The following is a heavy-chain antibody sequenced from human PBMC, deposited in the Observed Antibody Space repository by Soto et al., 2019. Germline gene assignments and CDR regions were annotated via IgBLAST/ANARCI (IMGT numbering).Heavy chain of an antibody. D-gene: IGHD1-26*01. V-gene: IGHV4-61*01. CDR1: GASVSSGNYY. J-gene: IGHJ4*02. CDR3: ERTWHKQWEIPGKFDS. CDR2: IYSSGST. Sequence: LSLTCTVSGASVSSGNYYWNWIRQSPGKGLEWIGFIYSSGSTNYSPSLKSRVTMSLDTSKNQFSLRLTSVTAADTAIYYCERTWHKQWEIPGKFDSWGQGTLVTVSS.